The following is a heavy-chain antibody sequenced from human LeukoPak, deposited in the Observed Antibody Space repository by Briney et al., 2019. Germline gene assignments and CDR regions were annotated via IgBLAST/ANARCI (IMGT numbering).Heavy chain of an antibody. Sequence: ASVNVSCKASGYTFNSYGFSWVRQAPGQGLEWMGWISADNGNTKYAQKLQGRVTMTTDTSTSTAYMELRSLRSDDTAVYYCARDWAPLSGNYYDAWFDPWGQGTLVTVSS. V-gene: IGHV1-18*01. J-gene: IGHJ5*02. CDR2: ISADNGNT. CDR3: ARDWAPLSGNYYDAWFDP. D-gene: IGHD1-26*01. CDR1: GYTFNSYG.